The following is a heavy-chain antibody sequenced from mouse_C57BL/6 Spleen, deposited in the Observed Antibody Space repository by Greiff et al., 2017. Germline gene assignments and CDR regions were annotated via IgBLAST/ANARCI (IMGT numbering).Heavy chain of an antibody. CDR3: ARCHYGSTPDV. D-gene: IGHD1-1*01. Sequence: EVHLVESGAELVKPGASVKLSCTASGFNIKDYYMHWVKQRTEQGLEWIGWIDPEDGENKYAPQFQGKATITADTSYNTAYLQLRSLTSEDTAIDYCARCHYGSTPDVWGTGTTVTVSS. V-gene: IGHV14-2*01. CDR1: GFNIKDYY. J-gene: IGHJ1*03. CDR2: IDPEDGEN.